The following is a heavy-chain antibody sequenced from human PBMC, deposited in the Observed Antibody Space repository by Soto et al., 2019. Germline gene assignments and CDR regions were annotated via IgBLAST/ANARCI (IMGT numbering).Heavy chain of an antibody. Sequence: GGSLRLSCTASGFTFNIYAMHWVRQAPGKGLEWVAIISYDGRKIAYTESVRGRFTISRDNSKNTLYLQMDSLRTDDTALYYCARRDSYWRGHRYSRYYARDVLARVTTGTLSS. CDR2: ISYDGRKI. D-gene: IGHD2-21*01. CDR3: ARRDSYWRGHRYSRYYARDV. J-gene: IGHJ6*04. V-gene: IGHV3-30*04. CDR1: GFTFNIYA.